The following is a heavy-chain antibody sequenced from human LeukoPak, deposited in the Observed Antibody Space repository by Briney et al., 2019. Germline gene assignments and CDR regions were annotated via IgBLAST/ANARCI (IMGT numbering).Heavy chain of an antibody. Sequence: GGSLRLSCAASGFTFSGYAMSWVRQAPGKGLEWVSAISGRTGGTYYADSVKGRFTISRDNSKSTLYLQMDSLRAEDTAVYYCAKCGNSGCHLIDYWGQGTLVTVSS. CDR2: ISGRTGGT. CDR3: AKCGNSGCHLIDY. CDR1: GFTFSGYA. J-gene: IGHJ4*02. D-gene: IGHD5-12*01. V-gene: IGHV3-23*01.